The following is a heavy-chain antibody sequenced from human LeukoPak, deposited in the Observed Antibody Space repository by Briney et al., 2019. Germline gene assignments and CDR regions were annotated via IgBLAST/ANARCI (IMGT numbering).Heavy chain of an antibody. CDR3: TTKQTPPY. Sequence: GGSLRLSCAASGFTFSSYEMNWFRQAPGKGLEGVGFISSKVYGGTPEYAASVKGRFTISRDDSKFIVYLQINSLKTEDTAVFYCTTKQTPPYWGQRTL. J-gene: IGHJ4*02. CDR2: ISSKVYGGTP. V-gene: IGHV3-49*03. CDR1: GFTFSSYE.